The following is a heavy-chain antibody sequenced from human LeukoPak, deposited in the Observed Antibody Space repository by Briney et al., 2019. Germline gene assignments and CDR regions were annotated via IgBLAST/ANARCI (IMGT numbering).Heavy chain of an antibody. CDR2: IYYSGST. V-gene: IGHV4-39*07. J-gene: IGHJ4*02. CDR3: AREGGFGSSWPYDY. CDR1: GGSISSYY. Sequence: SETLSLICTVSGGSISSYYWGWIRQPPGKGLEWIGSIYYSGSTYYNPSLKSRVTISVDTSKNQFSLKLSSVTAADTAVYYCAREGGFGSSWPYDYWGQGTLVTVSS. D-gene: IGHD6-13*01.